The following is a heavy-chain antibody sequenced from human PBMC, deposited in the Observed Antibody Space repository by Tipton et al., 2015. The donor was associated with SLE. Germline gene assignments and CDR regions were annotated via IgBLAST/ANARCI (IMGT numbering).Heavy chain of an antibody. CDR1: GFTFSSFS. Sequence: SLRLSCAASGFTFSSFSMSWVRQAPGKGLEWVSIISTGGASTYYADSVKGRFTISRDNAKSSLYLRLNSLRAEDTAVYYCARGEGYFDYWGQGILVTVSS. CDR3: ARGEGYFDY. V-gene: IGHV3-23*01. J-gene: IGHJ4*02. CDR2: ISTGGAST.